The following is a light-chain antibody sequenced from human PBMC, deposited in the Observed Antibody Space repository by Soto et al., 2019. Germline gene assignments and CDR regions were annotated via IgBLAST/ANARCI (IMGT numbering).Light chain of an antibody. V-gene: IGKV2-28*01. CDR2: LGS. CDR1: QSLLHSNGYNY. CDR3: MEALQTPWT. Sequence: DVVMTQSPLSLPVTPGEAASISCRSSQSLLHSNGYNYLDWYLQKPGQSPQLLIYLGSNRASGVPDRFSGSGSGTDCTLKISRVEAEDVGVYYCMEALQTPWTFGQGTKVEIK. J-gene: IGKJ1*01.